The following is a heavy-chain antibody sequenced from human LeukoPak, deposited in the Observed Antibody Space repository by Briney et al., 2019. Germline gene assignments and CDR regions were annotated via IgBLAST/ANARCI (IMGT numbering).Heavy chain of an antibody. Sequence: PGGSLRLSCAASGFTFSSHAMTWVRHPPGKGLEWGSSITGSGGSTFYAASVKGRFTISRDNSKNTLYLQMNSLRAEDTAVYYCAKLGISDGIDYWGQGTLVTVSS. D-gene: IGHD1-14*01. CDR2: ITGSGGST. CDR3: AKLGISDGIDY. CDR1: GFTFSSHA. V-gene: IGHV3-23*01. J-gene: IGHJ4*02.